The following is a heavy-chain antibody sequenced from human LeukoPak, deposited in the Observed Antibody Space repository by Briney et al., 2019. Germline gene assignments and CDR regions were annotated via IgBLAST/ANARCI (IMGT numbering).Heavy chain of an antibody. J-gene: IGHJ1*01. D-gene: IGHD6-13*01. CDR1: GYTFTTYD. V-gene: IGHV1-8*01. Sequence: ASVKVSCKASGYTFTTYDINWVRQATGQGLEWMGWMNPNNGNTGSPQKFQGRVTMTRNTSISTAYMELSSLRSEDKAVYYCARRLLAAAGHFQHWGQGTLVTVSS. CDR2: MNPNNGNT. CDR3: ARRLLAAAGHFQH.